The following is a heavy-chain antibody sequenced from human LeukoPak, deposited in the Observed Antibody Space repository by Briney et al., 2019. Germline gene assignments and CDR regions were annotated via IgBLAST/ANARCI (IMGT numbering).Heavy chain of an antibody. D-gene: IGHD3-3*01. Sequence: ASVKVSCKASGGTFSSYAISWVRQAPGQGLEWMGGIIPIFGTANYAQKFQGRVTITADESTGTAYMELSSLRSEDTAVYYCARGMRHRDFWSGYPSDYYYYGMDVWGQGTTVTVSS. CDR3: ARGMRHRDFWSGYPSDYYYYGMDV. V-gene: IGHV1-69*13. CDR2: IIPIFGTA. CDR1: GGTFSSYA. J-gene: IGHJ6*02.